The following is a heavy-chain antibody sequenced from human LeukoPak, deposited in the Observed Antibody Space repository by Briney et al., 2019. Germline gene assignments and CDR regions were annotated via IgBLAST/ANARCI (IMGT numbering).Heavy chain of an antibody. CDR1: GDRVSSNSAA. Sequence: SQTLSLTCAISGDRVSSNSAAWVWIRQSPSRGLEWLGRTYYRSKWYNDYAVSVKSRITINVDTSKNQFSLQLNSVTPEDTAVYYCARAPYSTSWPEDDVFDIWGQGTMVTVSS. J-gene: IGHJ3*02. CDR2: TYYRSKWYN. V-gene: IGHV6-1*01. D-gene: IGHD6-13*01. CDR3: ARAPYSTSWPEDDVFDI.